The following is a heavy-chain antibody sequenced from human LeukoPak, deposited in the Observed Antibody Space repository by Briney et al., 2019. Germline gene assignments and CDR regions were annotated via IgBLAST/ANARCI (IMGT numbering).Heavy chain of an antibody. V-gene: IGHV5-51*01. CDR2: IYPGDSDT. Sequence: LGESLKISCKGSGYSFTSYWIGWVRQMPGKGLEWMVIIYPGDSDTRYSPSFQGQVTISADKSISTAYLQWSSLKASDTAMYYCARLRVPGSGSYSYYYMDVWGKGTTVTVSS. D-gene: IGHD3-10*01. CDR3: ARLRVPGSGSYSYYYMDV. J-gene: IGHJ6*03. CDR1: GYSFTSYW.